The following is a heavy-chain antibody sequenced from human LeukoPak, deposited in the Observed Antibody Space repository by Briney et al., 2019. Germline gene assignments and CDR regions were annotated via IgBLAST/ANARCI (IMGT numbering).Heavy chain of an antibody. CDR2: IIPLLDTT. V-gene: IGHV1-69*04. J-gene: IGHJ4*02. CDR3: ARDLVVEVPSSLGY. CDR1: GGSFRNYA. Sequence: GASVKVSCKASGGSFRNYAMHWVRQAPGRGLEWMGRIIPLLDTTDYAQKFQGRLTIAADKSTNTAYMEVTSLRPDDTAVYFCARDLVVEVPSSLGYWGRGTLVTVSS. D-gene: IGHD3-16*01.